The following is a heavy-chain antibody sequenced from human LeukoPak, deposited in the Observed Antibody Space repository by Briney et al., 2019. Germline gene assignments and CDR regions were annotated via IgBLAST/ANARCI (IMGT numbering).Heavy chain of an antibody. CDR3: LRGDRRDY. CDR2: IDSSGGYM. J-gene: IGHJ4*02. CDR1: GFTFNTYS. V-gene: IGHV3-21*06. Sequence: WGSLRLSCEASGFTFNTYSMNWARQPQGKGLEWVSSIDSSGGYMFYEDSVKGRFIISRDNAKDSLYLQMNSLRVEDTAVYYCLRGDRRDYWGQGTLVTVSS.